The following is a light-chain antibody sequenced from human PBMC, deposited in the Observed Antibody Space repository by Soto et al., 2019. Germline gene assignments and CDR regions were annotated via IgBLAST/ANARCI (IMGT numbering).Light chain of an antibody. CDR1: QSVSSN. J-gene: IGKJ1*01. Sequence: EIVMTQSPATLSVSPGESATLSCRASQSVSSNLAWHQQKPGQAPRILMYDASNRATGIPARFSGSGSGTDFTLTISRLEPEDSAVYYCQQYGSSPTWTFGQGTKVDIK. CDR2: DAS. V-gene: IGKV3-20*01. CDR3: QQYGSSPTWT.